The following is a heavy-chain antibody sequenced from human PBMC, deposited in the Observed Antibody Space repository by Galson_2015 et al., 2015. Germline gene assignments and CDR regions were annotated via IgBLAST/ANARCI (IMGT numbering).Heavy chain of an antibody. CDR3: ARDRYFGLLSLGGMDV. CDR1: GGSISSGGYY. Sequence: TLSLTCTVSGGSISSGGYYWSWIRQHPGKGLEWIGYIYSSASTYYNPSLKSRVTIAVDTSKNQFSLKLSSVTAADTAVDYCARDRYFGLLSLGGMDVWGQGTTVTVSS. V-gene: IGHV4-31*03. J-gene: IGHJ6*02. D-gene: IGHD3-9*01. CDR2: IYSSAST.